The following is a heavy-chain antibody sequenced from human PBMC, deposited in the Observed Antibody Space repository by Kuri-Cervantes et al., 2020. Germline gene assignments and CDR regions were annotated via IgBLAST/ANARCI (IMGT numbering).Heavy chain of an antibody. CDR3: AKVRDCSGGSCYGPRYYYGMDV. CDR1: GFTFSSYA. V-gene: IGHV3-23*01. CDR2: ISGSGSST. Sequence: GGSLRLSCAASGFTFSSYAMSWVRQAPGKGLEWVSAISGSGSSTYYADSVKGRFTISRDNSKNTLYLQMNSLRAEDTAVYYCAKVRDCSGGSCYGPRYYYGMDVWGQGTTVTVSS. J-gene: IGHJ6*02. D-gene: IGHD2-15*01.